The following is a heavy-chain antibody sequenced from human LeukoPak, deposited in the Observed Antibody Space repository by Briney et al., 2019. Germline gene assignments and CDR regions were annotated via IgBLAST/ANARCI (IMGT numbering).Heavy chain of an antibody. D-gene: IGHD3-16*01. V-gene: IGHV3-48*04. CDR3: ARDFGPRLYAFDV. CDR2: ISVSSRNVI. CDR1: GFTFSSYS. J-gene: IGHJ3*01. Sequence: GGSLRLSCAASGFTFSSYSMNWVRQAPGKGLEWLSYISVSSRNVIDYADSVKGRFTISRDDAKNSLYLQMNSLSAEDTAVYFCARDFGPRLYAFDVWGQGTMITVSS.